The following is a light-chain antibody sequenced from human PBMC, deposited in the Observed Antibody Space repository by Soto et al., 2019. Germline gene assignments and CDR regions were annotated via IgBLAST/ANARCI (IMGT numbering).Light chain of an antibody. J-gene: IGLJ2*01. CDR2: YVD. CDR3: AAWDDSLNGLV. CDR1: RSNVGNNV. Sequence: QSVLTQAPSVSEAPRQRVTISCSGSRSNVGNNVVNWYQQLPGKAPKLLIYYVDLHPAGVSTRFSASKSGTSASLAISGLQSEDEADYNCAAWDDSLNGLVFGGGTKVTVL. V-gene: IGLV1-36*01.